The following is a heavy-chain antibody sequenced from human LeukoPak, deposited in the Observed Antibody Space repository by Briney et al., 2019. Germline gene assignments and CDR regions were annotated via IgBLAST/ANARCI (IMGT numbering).Heavy chain of an antibody. CDR1: GYTFTSYG. V-gene: IGHV1-18*01. J-gene: IGHJ4*02. CDR3: ARDLAGGFAY. Sequence: ASVTVSCKASGYTFTSYGFSWVRQAPGQGLEWMGWISTYNGNTNYAQNLQGRVTMTTDTSTSTAYMELRSLRSDDTAVYYCARDLAGGFAYWGQGTLVTVSS. D-gene: IGHD6-13*01. CDR2: ISTYNGNT.